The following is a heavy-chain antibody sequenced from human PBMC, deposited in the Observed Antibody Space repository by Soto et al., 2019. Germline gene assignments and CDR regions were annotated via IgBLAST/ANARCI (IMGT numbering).Heavy chain of an antibody. D-gene: IGHD5-18*01. CDR1: GFTFSGSA. J-gene: IGHJ6*03. CDR2: VGTRGDNYAT. CDR3: TPEPWYYMDF. V-gene: IGHV3-73*01. Sequence: EVQLVESGGGVVQPGGSLKLSCAASGFTFSGSAVHCVRQAPGKGLEWVGRVGTRGDNYATTYAASVEGRFSVSRDESKSTAYLQMNSLKNEDTAVYDCTPEPWYYMDFWGKGTTVTVSS.